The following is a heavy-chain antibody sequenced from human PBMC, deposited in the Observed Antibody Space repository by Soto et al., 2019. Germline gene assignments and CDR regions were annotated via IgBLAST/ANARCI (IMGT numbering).Heavy chain of an antibody. CDR2: IIPIFGTE. CDR1: GGTFSIHS. V-gene: IGHV1-69*01. Sequence: QVQLVQSGAEVKKPGSSVKVSCKVSGGTFSIHSINWVRQAPGQGPEWMGGIIPIFGTENYAQKFQGRVTITADESTSTAYMELSSLTSEDTALYYCSTSVYCSTTRCYYYYGLDVWGQGTTVIVSS. D-gene: IGHD2-2*01. CDR3: STSVYCSTTRCYYYYGLDV. J-gene: IGHJ6*02.